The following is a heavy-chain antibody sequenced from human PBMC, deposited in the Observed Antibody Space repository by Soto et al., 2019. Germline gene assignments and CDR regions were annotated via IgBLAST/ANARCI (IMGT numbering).Heavy chain of an antibody. Sequence: SVKVSCKASGGTFSSYAISWVRQAPGQGLEWMGGIIPIFGTANYAQKFQGRVTITADESTSTAYMELSSLRSEDTAVYYCASQSKPADAYEAIDYWGQGTLVTVSS. D-gene: IGHD5-12*01. CDR3: ASQSKPADAYEAIDY. V-gene: IGHV1-69*13. J-gene: IGHJ4*02. CDR1: GGTFSSYA. CDR2: IIPIFGTA.